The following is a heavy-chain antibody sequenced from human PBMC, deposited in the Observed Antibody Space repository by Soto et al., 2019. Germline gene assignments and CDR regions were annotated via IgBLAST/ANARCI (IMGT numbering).Heavy chain of an antibody. CDR2: IYYTGSI. J-gene: IGHJ4*02. V-gene: IGHV4-59*01. D-gene: IGHD2-15*01. CDR1: GGSFSSYY. Sequence: PSETLSLTCTVSGGSFSSYYWSWIRQPPGKGLEWIGYIYYTGSIIYNPSLKSRVTMSVDMSMKQFSLKLNSVTADTAVYYCARTTTLENYFDYWGQGTLVTVSS. CDR3: ARTTTLENYFDY.